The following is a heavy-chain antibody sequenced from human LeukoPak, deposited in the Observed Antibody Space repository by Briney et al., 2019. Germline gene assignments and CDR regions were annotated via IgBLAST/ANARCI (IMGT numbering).Heavy chain of an antibody. CDR1: GGTFSSYA. CDR3: ARDPGDYRVRYYYGMDV. CDR2: IIPILGIA. Sequence: APVKVSCKASGGTFSSYAISWVRQAPGQGLEWMGRIIPILGIANYAQKFQGRVTITADKSTSTAYMELSSLRSEDTAVYYCARDPGDYRVRYYYGMDVWGQGTTVTVSS. J-gene: IGHJ6*02. V-gene: IGHV1-69*04. D-gene: IGHD4-11*01.